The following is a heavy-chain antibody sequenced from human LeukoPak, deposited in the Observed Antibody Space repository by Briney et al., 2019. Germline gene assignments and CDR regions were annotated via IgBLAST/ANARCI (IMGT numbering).Heavy chain of an antibody. CDR2: IYYSGST. CDR3: ARGVRDILTGYYKIFDY. CDR1: GGSISSYY. Sequence: SSETLSLTCTVSGGSISSYYWSWIRQPPGKGLEWIGYIYYSGSTNYNPSLKSRVTISVDTSKNQFSLKLSSVTAADTAVYYCARGVRDILTGYYKIFDYWCQGTLVTVSS. V-gene: IGHV4-59*01. D-gene: IGHD3-9*01. J-gene: IGHJ4*02.